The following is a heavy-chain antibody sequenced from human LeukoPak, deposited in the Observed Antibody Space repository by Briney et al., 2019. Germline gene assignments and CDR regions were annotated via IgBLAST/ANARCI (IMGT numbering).Heavy chain of an antibody. D-gene: IGHD6-13*01. CDR1: GFTFSSYA. J-gene: IGHJ4*02. CDR3: AKRLYSSSWADY. CDR2: ISGSGGST. V-gene: IGHV3-23*01. Sequence: GGSLRLSCAASGFTFSSYAMSWVRQAPGKGLEWVSAISGSGGSTYYADSVKGRFTISRNNSKNTLYLQMNSLRAEDTAVYYCAKRLYSSSWADYWGQGTLVTVSS.